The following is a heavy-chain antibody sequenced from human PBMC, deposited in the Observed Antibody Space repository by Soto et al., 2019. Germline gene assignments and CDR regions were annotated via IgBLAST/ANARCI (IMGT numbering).Heavy chain of an antibody. CDR2: IDPTDSYT. Sequence: GESLKISCKGSGYRFTRYWIGWVRQMPGKGLEWMGIIDPTDSYTKYSPSFQGHVTISADKSINTAYLQWRSLEAADTAMYYCARSGSVVGAAITDYWGQGILVTVSS. D-gene: IGHD1-26*01. J-gene: IGHJ4*02. CDR1: GYRFTRYW. CDR3: ARSGSVVGAAITDY. V-gene: IGHV5-10-1*01.